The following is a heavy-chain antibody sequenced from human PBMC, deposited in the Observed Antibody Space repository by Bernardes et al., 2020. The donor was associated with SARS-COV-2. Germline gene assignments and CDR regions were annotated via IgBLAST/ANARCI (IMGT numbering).Heavy chain of an antibody. CDR3: ATRREIATIAY. Sequence: SETLSLTCTVSGGSISSSRYYWGWIRQPPGKGLQWIGSIYYSGSTYYNPSLTSRLTISVNTSKNQFSLKLTSVTAADSSVYYCATRREIATIAYWGQGTLVTVSS. CDR1: GGSISSSRYY. D-gene: IGHD2-21*01. V-gene: IGHV4-39*01. CDR2: IYYSGST. J-gene: IGHJ4*02.